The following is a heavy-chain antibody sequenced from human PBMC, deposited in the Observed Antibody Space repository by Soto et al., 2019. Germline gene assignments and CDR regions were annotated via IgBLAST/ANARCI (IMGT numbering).Heavy chain of an antibody. CDR2: VHHSWGS. CDR1: GGSISSYY. J-gene: IGHJ6*02. Sequence: QVQLQESGPGLVKPSETLSLSCTVSGGSISSYYWSWFRQSPGKRMEWIGYVHHSWGSSYNRSLQSRVAISLDTTKSQFSLKVTPVTATDAAVYYCARQGFGPLHGLVDVWGQGTTVTVSS. D-gene: IGHD3-10*01. V-gene: IGHV4-59*08. CDR3: ARQGFGPLHGLVDV.